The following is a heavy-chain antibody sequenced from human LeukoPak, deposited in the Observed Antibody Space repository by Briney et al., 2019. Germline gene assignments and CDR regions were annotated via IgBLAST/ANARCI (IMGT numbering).Heavy chain of an antibody. J-gene: IGHJ4*02. CDR1: GFTFSFYS. CDR2: IAPNSDYI. CDR3: ASLSLGHY. V-gene: IGHV3-21*04. Sequence: GGSLRLSCAASGFTFSFYSMNWVRQAPGRGLEWVSSIAPNSDYIFYAASVNGRFTISRDTSKNTLSLQMNSLRAEDTAVYYCASLSLGHYWGQGTLVTVSS. D-gene: IGHD6-6*01.